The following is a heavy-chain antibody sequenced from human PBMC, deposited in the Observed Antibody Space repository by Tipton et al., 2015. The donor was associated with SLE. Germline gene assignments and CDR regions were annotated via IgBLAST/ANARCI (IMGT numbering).Heavy chain of an antibody. Sequence: LSLTCTVSGASISTYYWSWVRQAPGKGLEWVSFMFSADRTFYTDSVKGRFTISRDNSKRTLYLQMSSLRPEDTAVYYCARDGGGYWGSSWGQGTLVIVSS. CDR1: GASISTYY. D-gene: IGHD3-16*01. J-gene: IGHJ5*02. CDR3: ARDGGGYWGSS. CDR2: MFSADRT. V-gene: IGHV3-53*05.